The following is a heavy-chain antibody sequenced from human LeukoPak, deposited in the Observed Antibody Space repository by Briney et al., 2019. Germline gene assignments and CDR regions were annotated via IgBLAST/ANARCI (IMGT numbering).Heavy chain of an antibody. CDR2: IKQDGSEK. V-gene: IGHV3-7*01. D-gene: IGHD1-14*01. CDR3: ARGNNRREDY. Sequence: GGSLRLSCAASGFTFSGYWMSWVRQAPGKGLEWVANIKQDGSEKYYVDSVKGRFTISRDNAKNSLYLQLNSLRAEDMGVYYCARGNNRREDYWGQGTLVTVSS. J-gene: IGHJ4*02. CDR1: GFTFSGYW.